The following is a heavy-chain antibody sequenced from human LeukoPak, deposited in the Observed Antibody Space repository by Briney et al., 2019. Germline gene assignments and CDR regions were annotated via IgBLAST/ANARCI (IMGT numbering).Heavy chain of an antibody. CDR3: ARAPSRSGYDDY. Sequence: SETLSLTCAVYGGSFSGYYWSSIRQPPGKGLEWIGEINHSGSTNYNPSLKRRVTISVDTSKSQFSLKLSSVTAADTAVYYCARAPSRSGYDDYWGQGTLVTVSS. CDR1: GGSFSGYY. CDR2: INHSGST. J-gene: IGHJ4*02. D-gene: IGHD5-12*01. V-gene: IGHV4-34*01.